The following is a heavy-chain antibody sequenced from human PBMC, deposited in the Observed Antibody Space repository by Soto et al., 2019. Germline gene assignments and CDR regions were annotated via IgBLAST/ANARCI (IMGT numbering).Heavy chain of an antibody. CDR3: AKTLGYCSGGSCYHNYYYYYYMDV. J-gene: IGHJ6*03. V-gene: IGHV3-23*01. CDR2: ISGSGGST. D-gene: IGHD2-15*01. Sequence: GGSLSLSCAASGFTFSRYAMSWVRQAPGKGLEWVSAISGSGGSTYYADSVKGRFTISRDNSKNTLYLQMNSLRAEDTAVYYCAKTLGYCSGGSCYHNYYYYYYMDVWGKGTTVTVSS. CDR1: GFTFSRYA.